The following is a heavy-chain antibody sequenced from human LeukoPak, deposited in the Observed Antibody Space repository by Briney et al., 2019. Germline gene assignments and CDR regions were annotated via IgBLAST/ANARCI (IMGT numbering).Heavy chain of an antibody. CDR3: ARDLGTTMITSLGY. V-gene: IGHV3-21*01. CDR1: GFTFSSYT. CDR2: ISSSSTYI. D-gene: IGHD3-22*01. Sequence: PRGSLRLSCAASGFTFSSYTMNWVRQAPGKGLEWVSSISSSSTYIYYADSVEGRFTISRDNAENSLFLEMNSLRAEDTAVYYCARDLGTTMITSLGYWGQGTLVTVSS. J-gene: IGHJ4*02.